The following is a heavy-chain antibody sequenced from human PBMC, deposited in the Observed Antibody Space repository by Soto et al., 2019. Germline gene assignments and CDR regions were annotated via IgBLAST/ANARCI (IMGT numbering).Heavy chain of an antibody. CDR3: ARHGYGSGESAHAFDI. CDR1: GYSFTSYW. J-gene: IGHJ3*02. V-gene: IGHV5-51*01. CDR2: IYPGDSDT. D-gene: IGHD6-19*01. Sequence: GGSLKISCKGSGYSFTSYWIGWVRQMPGKGLEWMGIIYPGDSDTRYSPSFQGQVTISADKSISTAYLQWSSLKASDTAMYYCARHGYGSGESAHAFDIWGQGTMVT.